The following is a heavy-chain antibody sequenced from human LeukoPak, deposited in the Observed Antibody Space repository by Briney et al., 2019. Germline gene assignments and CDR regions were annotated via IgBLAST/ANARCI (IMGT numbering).Heavy chain of an antibody. J-gene: IGHJ4*02. CDR1: GGSISSYY. V-gene: IGHV4-59*12. CDR3: ARGFYYFDY. Sequence: SETLSLTCTVSGGSISSYYWSWIRQPPGKGLEWIGNIYYSGSTNYNPSLKSRVTMSVDTSKNQFSLKLSSVTAADTAVYYCARGFYYFDYWGQGTLVTVSS. CDR2: IYYSGST.